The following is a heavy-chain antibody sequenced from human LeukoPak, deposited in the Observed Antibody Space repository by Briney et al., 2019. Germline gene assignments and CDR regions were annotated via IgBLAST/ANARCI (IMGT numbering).Heavy chain of an antibody. CDR2: IKDSGGRI. V-gene: IGHV3-11*01. D-gene: IGHD2-8*01. CDR1: GFIFSNFY. CDR3: SRDWRNGGFHP. Sequence: GGSLRLSCEASGFIFSNFYMAWIRQAPGKGLEWLSYIKDSGGRIVYADSVKGRFTVSRDNAKNTLFLQMNSLGAEDTAVYYCSRDWRNGGFHPWGQGTLVTVSS. J-gene: IGHJ5*02.